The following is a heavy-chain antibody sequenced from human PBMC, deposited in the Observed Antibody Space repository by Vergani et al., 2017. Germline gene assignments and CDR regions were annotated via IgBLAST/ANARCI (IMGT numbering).Heavy chain of an antibody. V-gene: IGHV3-9*01. D-gene: IGHD6-19*01. Sequence: EVQLVESGGGLVQPGRSLRLSCAASGFTFDDYAMHWVRQAPGKGLEWVSGISWNSGSLGYADSVKGRFPISRDNAKNYLSLQMNSLRAEDTALYYCAKDTSSGGGAVAGMYFQHWGQGTLVTVSS. CDR3: AKDTSSGGGAVAGMYFQH. CDR2: ISWNSGSL. J-gene: IGHJ1*01. CDR1: GFTFDDYA.